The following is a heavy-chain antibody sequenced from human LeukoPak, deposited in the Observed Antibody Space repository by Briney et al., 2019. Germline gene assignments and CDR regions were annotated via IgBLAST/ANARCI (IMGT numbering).Heavy chain of an antibody. V-gene: IGHV1-2*02. CDR1: GYTFTGYY. CDR2: INPNSGGT. D-gene: IGHD3-3*01. Sequence: ASVKVSCKASGYTFTGYYMHWVRQAPGQGLEWMGWINPNSGGTNYAQKFQGRVTMTRDTSISTAYMELSRLRSDDMAVYYCARDPTSIFGVVIQAYFDYWGQGTLVTVSS. CDR3: ARDPTSIFGVVIQAYFDY. J-gene: IGHJ4*02.